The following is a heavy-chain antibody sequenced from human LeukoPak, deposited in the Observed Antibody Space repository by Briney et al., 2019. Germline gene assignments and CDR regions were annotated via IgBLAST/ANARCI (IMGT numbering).Heavy chain of an antibody. V-gene: IGHV4-34*01. CDR1: GGSFSGYY. Sequence: SETLSLTCAVYGGSFSGYYWSWIRQPPGKGLEWIGEINHSGSTNYNPSLKSRVTISVDTSKNQFSLKLSSVTAADTAVYYCARGTNCSGGSCYSGYYYYMDVWGKGTTVTVSS. CDR3: ARGTNCSGGSCYSGYYYYMDV. D-gene: IGHD2-15*01. J-gene: IGHJ6*03. CDR2: INHSGST.